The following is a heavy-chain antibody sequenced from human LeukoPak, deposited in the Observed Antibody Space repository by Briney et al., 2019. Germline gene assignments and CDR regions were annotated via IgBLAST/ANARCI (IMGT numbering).Heavy chain of an antibody. CDR2: ISAYNGNT. D-gene: IGHD4-17*01. CDR3: ARDPGYGDYANYFDY. J-gene: IGHJ4*02. CDR1: GYTFTSYG. Sequence: GASVKVSCKASGYTFTSYGISWVRQAPGQGLEWMGWISAYNGNTNYAQKLQGRVTMTTDTPTSTAYMELRSLRSDDTAVYYCARDPGYGDYANYFDYWGQGTLVTVSS. V-gene: IGHV1-18*01.